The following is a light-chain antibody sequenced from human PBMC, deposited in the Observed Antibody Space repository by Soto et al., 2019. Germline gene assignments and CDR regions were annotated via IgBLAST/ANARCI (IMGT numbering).Light chain of an antibody. Sequence: QSALTQPPSVSGAPGQRVTISCAGSSSDIGAGHDVHWYQQVPGTAPKLLIYGNSNRPSGVPDRFSGSKSGASGSLAITGLQAEDEADYYCQSYDSSLRGWVFGGGTKLTVL. V-gene: IGLV1-40*01. CDR2: GNS. CDR3: QSYDSSLRGWV. CDR1: SSDIGAGHD. J-gene: IGLJ3*02.